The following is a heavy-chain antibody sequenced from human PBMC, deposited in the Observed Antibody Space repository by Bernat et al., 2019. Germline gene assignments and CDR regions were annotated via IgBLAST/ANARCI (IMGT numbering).Heavy chain of an antibody. J-gene: IGHJ1*01. Sequence: QLQLQESGPGLVKPSETLSLTCTVSGGSISSSSYYWGWIRQPPGKGLVWIGSIYYSGSTYYNPSLKSRVTISVDTSRNQFSLKLSSVTAADTAVYYCARLSLLAVAGTEAEYFQHWGQGTLVTVSS. D-gene: IGHD6-19*01. CDR2: IYYSGST. V-gene: IGHV4-39*01. CDR3: ARLSLLAVAGTEAEYFQH. CDR1: GGSISSSSYY.